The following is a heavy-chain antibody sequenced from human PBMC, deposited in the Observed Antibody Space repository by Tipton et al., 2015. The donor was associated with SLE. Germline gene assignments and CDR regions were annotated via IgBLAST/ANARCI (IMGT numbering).Heavy chain of an antibody. CDR2: IHHSGSI. CDR1: GGSISPHH. D-gene: IGHD6-19*01. Sequence: GLVKPSKTLSLTCTVSGGSISPHHWSWLRQPPGKGLEWIGYIHHSGSINYNPSLRSQVTMSMDTSKNQFSLRLSSVTAADTAVYYCARHLYNIGWNHFDYWGPGTLVTVSS. J-gene: IGHJ4*02. CDR3: ARHLYNIGWNHFDY. V-gene: IGHV4-59*08.